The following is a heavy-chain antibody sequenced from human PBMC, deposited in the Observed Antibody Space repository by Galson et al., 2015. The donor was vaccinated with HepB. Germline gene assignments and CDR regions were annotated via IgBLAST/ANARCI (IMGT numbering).Heavy chain of an antibody. CDR3: ARGLRYCGGDCYMAGDY. D-gene: IGHD2-21*01. Sequence: SVKVSCKASGYTFTGYHMHWVRQAPGQGLEWMGRINPNSGGTNYAQKFQGRVTMTRDTSISTAYMELSRLRSDDTAVYYCARGLRYCGGDCYMAGDYWGQGTLVTVSS. J-gene: IGHJ4*02. CDR2: INPNSGGT. V-gene: IGHV1-2*06. CDR1: GYTFTGYH.